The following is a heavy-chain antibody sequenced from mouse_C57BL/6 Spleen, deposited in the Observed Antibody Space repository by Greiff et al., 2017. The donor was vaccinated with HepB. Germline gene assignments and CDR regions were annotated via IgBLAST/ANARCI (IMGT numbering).Heavy chain of an antibody. CDR2: ISTYYGDA. Sequence: VQRVESGPELVRPGVSVKISCKGSGYTFTDYAMHWVKQSHAKSLEWIGVISTYYGDASYNQKFKDKATMTVDKSSSTAYMELARLTSEDSAVYYCARLGAQADYAMDYWGQGTSVTVSS. CDR3: ARLGAQADYAMDY. D-gene: IGHD3-2*02. V-gene: IGHV1-67*01. CDR1: GYTFTDYA. J-gene: IGHJ4*01.